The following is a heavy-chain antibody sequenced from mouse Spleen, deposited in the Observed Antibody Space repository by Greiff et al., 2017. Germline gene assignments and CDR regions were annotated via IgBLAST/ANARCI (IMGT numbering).Heavy chain of an antibody. CDR2: INPSNGGT. V-gene: IGHV1S81*02. J-gene: IGHJ4*01. CDR1: GFNIKDTY. CDR3: TRGNYDSNYAMDY. D-gene: IGHD2-4*01. Sequence: VQLQQSGAELVKPGASVKLSCTASGFNIKDTYMHWVKQRPGQGLEWIGEINPSNGGTNFNEKFKSKATLTVDKSSSTAYMQLSSLTSEDSAVYYCTRGNYDSNYAMDYWGQGTSVTVSS.